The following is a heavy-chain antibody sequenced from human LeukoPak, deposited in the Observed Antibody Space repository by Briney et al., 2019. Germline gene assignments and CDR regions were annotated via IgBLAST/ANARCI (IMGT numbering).Heavy chain of an antibody. V-gene: IGHV4-59*08. CDR3: ARHEDCSGGSCYSENWFDP. J-gene: IGHJ5*02. CDR1: GGSISGYY. CDR2: IYYSGSA. Sequence: TSGTLSLTCADSGGSISGYYWSWVRQPPGKGLEWTGYIYYSGSANYNPSLKSRVTISVDTSKNQITLKLSSVTAADTAVYYCARHEDCSGGSCYSENWFDPWGQGTLVTVSS. D-gene: IGHD2-15*01.